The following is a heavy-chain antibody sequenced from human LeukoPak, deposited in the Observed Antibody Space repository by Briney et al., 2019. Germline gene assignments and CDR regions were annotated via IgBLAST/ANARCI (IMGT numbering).Heavy chain of an antibody. CDR3: ARDDSGWDY. CDR2: INQTGSEK. D-gene: IGHD5-12*01. V-gene: IGHV3-7*01. J-gene: IGHJ4*02. CDR1: GFTFSSYG. Sequence: GGSLRLSCAASGFTFSSYGMHWVRQAPGKGLEWVANINQTGSEKYYLDSVKGRFTTSRDNAKNSLYLQMYSLRAEDTAVYYCARDDSGWDYWGQGTLVTVSS.